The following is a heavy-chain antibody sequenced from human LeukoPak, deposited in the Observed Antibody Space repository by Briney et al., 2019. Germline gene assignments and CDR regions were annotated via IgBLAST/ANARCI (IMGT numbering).Heavy chain of an antibody. CDR3: ARHTTGYSSYLNFDY. J-gene: IGHJ4*02. V-gene: IGHV4-59*01. CDR2: IYYSGGT. CDR1: GFTLSSSW. Sequence: GSLRLSCTASGFTLSSSWMSWVRQPPGRGLEWIGYIYYSGGTNYNPSLKSRVTISVDTSKNQFSLKLSSVTAADTAVYYCARHTTGYSSYLNFDYWGQGTLVTVSS. D-gene: IGHD6-13*01.